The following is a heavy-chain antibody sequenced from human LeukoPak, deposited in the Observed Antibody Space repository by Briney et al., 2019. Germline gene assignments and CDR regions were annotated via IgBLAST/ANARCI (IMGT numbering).Heavy chain of an antibody. Sequence: ASVKVSCKASGYTFTGYYMHWVRQAPGQVLEWMGWINPNSGGTNYAQKFQGRVTMTRDTSISTAYMELSRLRSDDTAVYYCAREGDILTGFPDPWGQGTLVTVSS. J-gene: IGHJ5*02. CDR1: GYTFTGYY. CDR3: AREGDILTGFPDP. V-gene: IGHV1-2*02. CDR2: INPNSGGT. D-gene: IGHD3-9*01.